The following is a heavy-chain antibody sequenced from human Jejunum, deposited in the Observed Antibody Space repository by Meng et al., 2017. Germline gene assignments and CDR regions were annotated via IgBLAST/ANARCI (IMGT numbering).Heavy chain of an antibody. D-gene: IGHD1-26*01. CDR2: FTRGGTT. V-gene: IGHV4-34*01. J-gene: IGHJ4*02. CDR3: ARHEVDFDN. CDR1: GGSIIGYF. Sequence: QVQLHQWGTVLLTPSATLSRTCAFYGGSIIGYFLSWIRQAPGEGLEWVGEFTRGGTTNYNPSLKSRVTISADTSKNQFSLTFSSVSAADTAVYYCARHEVDFDNWGQGTLVTVSS.